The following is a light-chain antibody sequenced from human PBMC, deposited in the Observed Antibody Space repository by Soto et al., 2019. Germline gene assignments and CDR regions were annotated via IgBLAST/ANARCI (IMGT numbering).Light chain of an antibody. J-gene: IGKJ5*01. CDR2: DAS. Sequence: EIVLTQSPGTLSLSPGERATLSCRASQSFSSSYLAWYQQKPGQAPRLLIYDASNRATGIPARFSGSGSGTDFTLTISSLEPEDFAVYYCQRRSNWPITFGQGTRLEI. CDR3: QRRSNWPIT. V-gene: IGKV3-11*01. CDR1: QSFSSSY.